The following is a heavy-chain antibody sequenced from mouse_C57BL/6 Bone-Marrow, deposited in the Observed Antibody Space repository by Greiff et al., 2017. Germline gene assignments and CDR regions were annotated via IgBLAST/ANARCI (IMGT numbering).Heavy chain of an antibody. CDR2: IYPRSGNT. CDR3: ARREGQNFDY. Sequence: VKLMESGAELARPGASVKLSCKASGYTFTSYGISWVKQRTGQGLEWIGEIYPRSGNTYYNEKFKGKATLTADKSSSTAYMELRSRTSEDSAVYFCARREGQNFDYWGQGTTLTVSS. V-gene: IGHV1-81*01. CDR1: GYTFTSYG. J-gene: IGHJ2*01. D-gene: IGHD3-3*01.